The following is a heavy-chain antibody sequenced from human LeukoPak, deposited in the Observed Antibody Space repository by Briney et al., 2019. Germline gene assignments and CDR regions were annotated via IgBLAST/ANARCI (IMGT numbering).Heavy chain of an antibody. V-gene: IGHV1-2*06. CDR2: INPNSGGT. Sequence: ASVKVSCKASGYTFTGYYMHWVRQAPGQGLEWMGRINPNSGGTNYAQKLQGRVTMTTDTSTSTAYMELRSLRSDDTAVYYCARDISYGGNYYWGQGTLVTVSS. CDR1: GYTFTGYY. D-gene: IGHD4-23*01. J-gene: IGHJ4*02. CDR3: ARDISYGGNYY.